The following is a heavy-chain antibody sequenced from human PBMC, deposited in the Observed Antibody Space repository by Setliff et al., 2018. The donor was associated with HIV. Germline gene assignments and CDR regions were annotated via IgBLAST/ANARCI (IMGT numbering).Heavy chain of an antibody. CDR2: IYYSGSTYYYGGST. J-gene: IGHJ4*02. D-gene: IGHD6-6*01. V-gene: IGHV4-39*01. CDR3: ARHDTEYSSYPIDY. Sequence: SETLSLTCTVSGGSISSSIYYWGWIRQPPGKGLEWIGFIYYSGSTYYYGGSTYYNPSLKSRVTISVDTSKNQFSLKLSSVTAAATAVYYCARHDTEYSSYPIDYWGQGNLVTVSS. CDR1: GGSISSSIYY.